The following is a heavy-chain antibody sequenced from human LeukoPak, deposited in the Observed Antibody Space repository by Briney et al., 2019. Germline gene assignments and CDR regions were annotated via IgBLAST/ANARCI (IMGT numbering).Heavy chain of an antibody. J-gene: IGHJ5*02. CDR1: GFTFSSYG. Sequence: GGSLRLSCAASGFTFSSYGMHWVRQAPGKGLEWVAVIWYDGSNKYYADSVKGRFTISRDNSKNTLYLQMNSLRAEDTAVYYCARDGATSGSHRNWFDPWGQGTLVTVSS. D-gene: IGHD1-26*01. CDR2: IWYDGSNK. V-gene: IGHV3-33*01. CDR3: ARDGATSGSHRNWFDP.